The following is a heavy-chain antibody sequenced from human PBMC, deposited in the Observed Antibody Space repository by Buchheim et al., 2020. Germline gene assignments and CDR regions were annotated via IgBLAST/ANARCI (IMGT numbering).Heavy chain of an antibody. D-gene: IGHD3-10*02. CDR3: AGDDVGGMDV. J-gene: IGHJ6*02. CDR1: GYTFTGYY. Sequence: QVQLVQSGPEVRKPGASVKVSCKASGYTFTGYYMHWVRQAPGQGLEWMGVINPSGGSTSYAQKFQGRVIMTRDRSTSTVYLELSSLRSEDTAVYYCAGDDVGGMDVWGQGTT. CDR2: INPSGGST. V-gene: IGHV1-46*01.